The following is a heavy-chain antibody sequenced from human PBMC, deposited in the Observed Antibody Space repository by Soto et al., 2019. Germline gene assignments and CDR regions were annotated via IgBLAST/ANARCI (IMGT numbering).Heavy chain of an antibody. CDR3: ARGGGYYGVLFDY. J-gene: IGHJ4*02. D-gene: IGHD4-17*01. CDR2: ILYSGTT. V-gene: IGHV4-39*01. CDR1: GGAISSSSYF. Sequence: QLQLQESGPGLLRPSETLSLTCHVSGGAISSSSYFWGWVRQPPGKTLEWIGHILYSGTTHYNESLESRVTISVDTSKNQFSLRLNSVTPADTAVYYCARGGGYYGVLFDYWGQGTLVPVSS.